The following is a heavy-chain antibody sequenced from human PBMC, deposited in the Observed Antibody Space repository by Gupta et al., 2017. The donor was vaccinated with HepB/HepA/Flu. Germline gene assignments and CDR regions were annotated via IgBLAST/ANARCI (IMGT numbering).Heavy chain of an antibody. Sequence: DVQLVESGGGLVQPGRSLRVSCTTSGFSFIDYAMNWVRQTPGKGLEWVGFIRSKVYGETTEYAASLKGRFTISRDDSKSIAYLHMNNLKTEDTAVYYCTRFDGADYGARDNFDFWGQGTHVTVSS. D-gene: IGHD4-17*01. V-gene: IGHV3-49*04. J-gene: IGHJ3*01. CDR1: GFSFIDYA. CDR3: TRFDGADYGARDNFDF. CDR2: IRSKVYGETT.